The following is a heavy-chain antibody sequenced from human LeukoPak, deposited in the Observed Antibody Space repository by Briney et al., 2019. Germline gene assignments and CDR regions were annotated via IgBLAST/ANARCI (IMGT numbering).Heavy chain of an antibody. CDR2: XXXIFGTA. V-gene: IGHV1-69*01. CDR3: ARYSSGWYPGYYYYGMDV. J-gene: IGHJ6*04. D-gene: IGHD6-19*01. CDR1: GGTFSSYA. Sequence: GASVKVSCKASGGTFSSYAISWVRQAPGQGLEXXXXXXXIFGTANYAQKFQGRVTITADESTSTAYMELSSLRSEDTAVYYCARYSSGWYPGYYYYGMDVWGKGTTVTVSS.